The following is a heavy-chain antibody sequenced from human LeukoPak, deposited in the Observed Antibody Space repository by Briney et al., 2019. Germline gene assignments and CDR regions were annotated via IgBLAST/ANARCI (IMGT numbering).Heavy chain of an antibody. D-gene: IGHD5-12*01. CDR2: IYPGDSDT. V-gene: IGHV5-51*01. CDR3: ARQNGVATDPPFFDY. Sequence: GESLKISCNGSGYXFTSYWIGWVRQMPGKGLEWMGIIYPGDSDTRYSPSFQGQVTISADKSISTAYLQWSSLKASDTAMYYCARQNGVATDPPFFDYWGQGTLVTVSS. J-gene: IGHJ4*02. CDR1: GYXFTSYW.